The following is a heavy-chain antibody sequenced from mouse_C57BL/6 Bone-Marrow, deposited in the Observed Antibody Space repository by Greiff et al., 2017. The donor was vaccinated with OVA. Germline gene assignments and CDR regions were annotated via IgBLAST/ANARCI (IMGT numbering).Heavy chain of an antibody. J-gene: IGHJ1*03. V-gene: IGHV5-4*03. CDR3: ARMSYYYGSSHWCFDV. Sequence: EVKVVESGGGLVKPGGSLKLSCAASGFTFSSYAMSWVRQTPEKRLEWVATISDGGSYTYYPDNVKGRFTISRDNAKNNLYLQMSHLKSEDTAMYYCARMSYYYGSSHWCFDVWGTGTTVTVSS. CDR2: ISDGGSYT. D-gene: IGHD1-1*01. CDR1: GFTFSSYA.